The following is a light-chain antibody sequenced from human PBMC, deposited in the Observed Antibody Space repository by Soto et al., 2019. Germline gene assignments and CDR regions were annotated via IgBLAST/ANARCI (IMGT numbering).Light chain of an antibody. CDR3: HQRSNWPGT. CDR1: QSVSSY. Sequence: ETVLTQSPATLSLSPGERATLSCRARQSVSSYLAWYQQKPGQAPRLLIYDASHRATGISARFSGSGSGTDFTLTISSLEPEDFAVYYCHQRSNWPGTFGQGTKVQIK. V-gene: IGKV3-11*01. J-gene: IGKJ1*01. CDR2: DAS.